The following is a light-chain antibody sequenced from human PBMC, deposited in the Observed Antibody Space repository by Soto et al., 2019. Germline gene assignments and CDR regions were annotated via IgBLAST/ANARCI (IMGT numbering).Light chain of an antibody. J-gene: IGKJ1*01. Sequence: DIQMTQSPSTLSASVGDRVTITCRASQSISSWLAWYQQKPGKAPKLLIYKASTLQSGVPSRFSGSRSRTDFTLAISRLQPDDSATYYCQQYNDNWTFGQGTKVE. CDR1: QSISSW. CDR2: KAS. CDR3: QQYNDNWT. V-gene: IGKV1-5*03.